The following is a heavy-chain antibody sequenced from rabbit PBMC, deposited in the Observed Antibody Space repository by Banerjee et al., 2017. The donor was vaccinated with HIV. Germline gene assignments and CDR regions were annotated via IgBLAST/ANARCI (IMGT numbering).Heavy chain of an antibody. CDR1: GFSFSSSYY. CDR3: ARENNDVASGAYNL. J-gene: IGHJ3*01. CDR2: IYAGTSGIT. D-gene: IGHD1-1*01. Sequence: QSLEESGGGLVQPEGSLTLTCTASGFSFSSSYYMCWVRQAPGKGLEWIACIYAGTSGITYYASWAKGRFTISKTSSTTVTLQMTSLTAADTATYFCARENNDVASGAYNLWGQGTLVTVS. V-gene: IGHV1S40*01.